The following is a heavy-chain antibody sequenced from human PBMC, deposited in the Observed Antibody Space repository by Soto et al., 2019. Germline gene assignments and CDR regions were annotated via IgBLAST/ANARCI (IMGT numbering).Heavy chain of an antibody. CDR2: IYDSGRT. CDR1: GRSISSYY. J-gene: IGHJ4*02. V-gene: IGHV4-4*08. CDR3: ATLGYSYGPFDY. Sequence: SETLSLTCSVFGRSISSYYWSWIRQPPGKGLEWIGHIYDSGRTNYNPSLKSRVTISVDTSKNQFSLKLSSVTAADTAVYYCATLGYSYGPFDYWGQGTLVTVSS. D-gene: IGHD5-18*01.